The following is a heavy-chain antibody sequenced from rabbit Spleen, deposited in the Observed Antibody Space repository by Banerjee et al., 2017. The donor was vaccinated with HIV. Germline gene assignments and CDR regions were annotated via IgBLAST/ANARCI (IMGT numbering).Heavy chain of an antibody. CDR3: ARDGAGGSYFAL. V-gene: IGHV1S47*01. Sequence: QEQLEESGGGLVQPEGSLTLTCKAAGFDFSSYGVSWVRQAPGKGLEWIGCIYNGDGSTDYASWVNGRFTLSKTSSTTVTLQMTSLTAADTATYFCARDGAGGSYFALWGPGTLVTVS. J-gene: IGHJ4*01. CDR2: IYNGDGST. CDR1: GFDFSSYG. D-gene: IGHD8-1*01.